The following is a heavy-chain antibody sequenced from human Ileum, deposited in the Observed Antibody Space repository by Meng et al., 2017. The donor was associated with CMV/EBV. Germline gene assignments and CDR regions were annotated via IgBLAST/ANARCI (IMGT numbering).Heavy chain of an antibody. CDR1: VFTFSNDW. CDR3: TTVGHYSRSVY. CDR2: IKSKTDGGTT. Sequence: CAVSVFTFSNDWMNWVRQAPGKGLEWVGRIKSKTDGGTTDYAAPVKGRFTISRDDSKNTLYLQMNSLKTEDTAVYYCTTVGHYSRSVYWGQGTLVTVSS. V-gene: IGHV3-15*07. D-gene: IGHD1-14*01. J-gene: IGHJ4*02.